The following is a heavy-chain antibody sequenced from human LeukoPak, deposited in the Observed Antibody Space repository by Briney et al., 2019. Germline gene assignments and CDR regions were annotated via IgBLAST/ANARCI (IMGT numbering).Heavy chain of an antibody. CDR2: MYITSST. CDR3: AAAYCGGDCYSDNQYYFMDL. CDR1: GFTVSSNY. D-gene: IGHD2-21*02. Sequence: PGGSLRLSCAASGFTVSSNYMSWVRQSPGKGLEWVSAMYITSSTHYAGSVKGRFTISRDNSKDALNLQMDSLRVEDTAVYYCAAAYCGGDCYSDNQYYFMDLWGKGTTVTVSS. J-gene: IGHJ6*03. V-gene: IGHV3-53*01.